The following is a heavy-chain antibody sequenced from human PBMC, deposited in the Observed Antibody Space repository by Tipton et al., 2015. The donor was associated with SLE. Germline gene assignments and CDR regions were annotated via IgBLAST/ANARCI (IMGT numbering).Heavy chain of an antibody. Sequence: TLSLTCSIYGGSFGGYYWSWIRQPPGKGLEWIGEINHGGSTNYNPSLKSRVTTSVDTSKNQFSLKLTAVTAADTAVYYCARTLDALDIWGQGTMVTVSS. CDR2: INHGGST. V-gene: IGHV4-34*01. J-gene: IGHJ3*02. CDR1: GGSFGGYY. CDR3: ARTLDALDI.